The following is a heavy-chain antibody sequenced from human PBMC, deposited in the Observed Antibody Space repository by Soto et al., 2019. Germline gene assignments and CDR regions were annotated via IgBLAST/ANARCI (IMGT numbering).Heavy chain of an antibody. Sequence: EVQLVESGGGLVKPGGSLRLSCAASGFTFSSYSMNWVRQAPGKGLEWVSSISSSSSYIYYADSVKGRFTISRDNAKNSLYLQMNSLRAEYTAVYYCVPNSLLCFGELLDWGQGTLVTVSS. CDR2: ISSSSSYI. J-gene: IGHJ4*02. CDR1: GFTFSSYS. CDR3: VPNSLLCFGELLD. D-gene: IGHD3-10*01. V-gene: IGHV3-21*01.